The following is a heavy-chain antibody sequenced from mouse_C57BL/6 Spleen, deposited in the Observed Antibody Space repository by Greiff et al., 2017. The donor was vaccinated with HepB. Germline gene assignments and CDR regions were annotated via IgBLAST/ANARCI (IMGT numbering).Heavy chain of an antibody. CDR3: ARKVYYGSLSFDY. CDR1: GYAFSSYW. CDR2: IYPGDGDT. J-gene: IGHJ2*01. V-gene: IGHV1-80*01. Sequence: VQLQQSGAELVKPGASVKISCKASGYAFSSYWMNWVKQRPGKGLEWIGQIYPGDGDTNYNGKFKGKATLTADKSSSTAYMQLSSLTSEDSAVYFCARKVYYGSLSFDYWGQGTTLTVSS. D-gene: IGHD1-1*01.